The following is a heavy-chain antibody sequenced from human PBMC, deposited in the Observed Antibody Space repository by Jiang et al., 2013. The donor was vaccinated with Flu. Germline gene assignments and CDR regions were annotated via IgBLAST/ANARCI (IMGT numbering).Heavy chain of an antibody. V-gene: IGHV4-59*01. CDR1: SISSYY. CDR3: AREGDTFGGVIVGYYGMDV. CDR2: IYYMGAP. D-gene: IGHD3-16*02. J-gene: IGHJ6*02. Sequence: SISSYYWSWIRQPPRKGLEWIGYIYYMGAPTTTPPSKSRVTISVDTSKNQFSLKLSSVTAADTAVYYCAREGDTFGGVIVGYYGMDVWGQGTTVTVSS.